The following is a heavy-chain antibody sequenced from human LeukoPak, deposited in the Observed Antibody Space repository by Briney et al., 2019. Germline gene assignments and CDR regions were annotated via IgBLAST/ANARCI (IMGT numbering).Heavy chain of an antibody. D-gene: IGHD3-22*01. Sequence: ASVKVSCKASGYTFTSYGISWVRQAPGQGLEWMGRINPNSGGTNYAQKFQGRVTMTRDTSISTAYMELSRLRSDDTAVYYCARERKGYYIWGQGTLVTVSS. CDR3: ARERKGYYI. V-gene: IGHV1-2*06. J-gene: IGHJ4*02. CDR2: INPNSGGT. CDR1: GYTFTSYG.